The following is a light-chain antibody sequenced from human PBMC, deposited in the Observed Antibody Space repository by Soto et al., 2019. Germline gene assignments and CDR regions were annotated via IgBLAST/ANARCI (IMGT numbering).Light chain of an antibody. CDR3: QQYETFSGT. CDR1: QSVSGW. J-gene: IGKJ1*01. CDR2: DAS. V-gene: IGKV1-5*01. Sequence: IVLTQSPPTLTASVGDTVTVTCRASQSVSGWLAWYQQKPGEAPKLLIYDASALPRGVPSRFSGSGSGTKFTLTIASLQPDDFATYFCQQYETFSGTFGPGTKVDIK.